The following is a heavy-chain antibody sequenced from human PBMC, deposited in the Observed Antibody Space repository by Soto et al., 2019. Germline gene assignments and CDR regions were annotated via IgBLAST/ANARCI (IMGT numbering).Heavy chain of an antibody. Sequence: SETLSLSCTVSDVSVSSGSYYWNWIRQPPGKGLEWIGFIYYSGSTHYNPSLQSRVTISVDTSRNQISLYLTSVTPADTAIYYCAATPRHWGQGTLVTVPQ. V-gene: IGHV4-61*01. J-gene: IGHJ4*02. D-gene: IGHD1-26*01. CDR1: DVSVSSGSYY. CDR2: IYYSGST. CDR3: AATPRH.